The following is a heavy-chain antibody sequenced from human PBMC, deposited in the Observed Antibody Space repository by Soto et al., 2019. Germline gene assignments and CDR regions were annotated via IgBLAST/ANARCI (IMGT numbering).Heavy chain of an antibody. Sequence: SETLSLTCTVSGGSISSSSYYWGWIRQPPGKGLEWIGSIYYSGSTYYNPSLKSRVTISVDTSKNQFSLKLSSVTAADTAVYYCARRVRVAVAGDIDYWGQGTLVTVSS. CDR3: ARRVRVAVAGDIDY. D-gene: IGHD6-19*01. CDR2: IYYSGST. J-gene: IGHJ4*02. V-gene: IGHV4-39*01. CDR1: GGSISSSSYY.